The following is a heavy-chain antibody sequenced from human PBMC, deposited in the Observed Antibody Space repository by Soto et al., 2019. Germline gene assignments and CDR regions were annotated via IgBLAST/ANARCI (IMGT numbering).Heavy chain of an antibody. CDR1: GFAFSSDG. CDR3: AKDLRYFDWSRRHAFDY. CDR2: ISYDGSNK. J-gene: IGHJ4*02. D-gene: IGHD3-9*01. V-gene: IGHV3-30*18. Sequence: PGGSLRLSCAAAGFAFSSDGMHWVRQAPGKGLEWVAVISYDGSNKYYADSVKGRFTISRDNSKNTLYLQMNSLRAEDTAVYYCAKDLRYFDWSRRHAFDYWGQGTLVTVSS.